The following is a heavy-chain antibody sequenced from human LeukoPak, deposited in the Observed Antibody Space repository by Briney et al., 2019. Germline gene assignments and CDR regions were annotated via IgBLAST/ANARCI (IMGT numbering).Heavy chain of an antibody. V-gene: IGHV3-64D*06. D-gene: IGHD3-10*01. CDR3: VKDLMGSGDY. J-gene: IGHJ4*02. Sequence: GGSLRPSCSASGFTFSSYAMYWVRQAPGKGLQYVSSITSDGGSTYYAGSVKGRFTISRDNSKNTLYLHMSSLRPEDTAVYYCVKDLMGSGDYWGQGTLVTVSS. CDR2: ITSDGGST. CDR1: GFTFSSYA.